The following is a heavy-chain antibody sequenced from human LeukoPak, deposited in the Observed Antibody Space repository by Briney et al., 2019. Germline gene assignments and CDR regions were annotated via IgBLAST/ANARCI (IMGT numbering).Heavy chain of an antibody. Sequence: SETLSLTCTVSGGSISSYYWSCIRQPPGKGLEWIGYIYYSGSTNYNPSLKSRVTISVDMSKNQFSLKLSSVTAADTAVYYCARAADRQWLVPFDYWGQGTLVTVSS. CDR1: GGSISSYY. CDR2: IYYSGST. J-gene: IGHJ4*02. CDR3: ARAADRQWLVPFDY. V-gene: IGHV4-59*01. D-gene: IGHD6-19*01.